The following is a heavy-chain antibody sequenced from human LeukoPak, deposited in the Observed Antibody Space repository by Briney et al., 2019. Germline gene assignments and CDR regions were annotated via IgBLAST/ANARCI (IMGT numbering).Heavy chain of an antibody. CDR1: GFTFDDYA. Sequence: GGSLRLSCAASGFTFDDYAMHWVRQAPGKGLEWVSGISWNSGSIGYADSVKGRFTFSRDNAKNSLYLQMNSLRAEDTALYYCAKDGYDSSGYFDYWGQGTLVTVSS. J-gene: IGHJ4*02. V-gene: IGHV3-9*01. CDR3: AKDGYDSSGYFDY. D-gene: IGHD3-22*01. CDR2: ISWNSGSI.